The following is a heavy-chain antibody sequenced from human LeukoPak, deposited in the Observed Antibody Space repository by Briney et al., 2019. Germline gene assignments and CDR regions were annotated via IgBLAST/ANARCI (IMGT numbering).Heavy chain of an antibody. Sequence: SVKVSCKASGYTFTGYYMHWVRQAPGQGLEWMGGIIPIFGTANYAQKFQGRVTITADESTSTAYMELSSLRSEDTAVYYCARGVAPFDYWGQGTLVTVSS. D-gene: IGHD5-12*01. CDR2: IIPIFGTA. CDR3: ARGVAPFDY. V-gene: IGHV1-69*13. CDR1: GYTFTGYY. J-gene: IGHJ4*02.